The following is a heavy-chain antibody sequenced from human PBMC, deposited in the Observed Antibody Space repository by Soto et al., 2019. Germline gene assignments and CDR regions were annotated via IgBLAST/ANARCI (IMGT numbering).Heavy chain of an antibody. Sequence: GGSLRLSCAASGFTVSSKYMSWVRQAPGKGLEWVSLIQSGGPTYYADSVKGRFTISRDNSKNTLYLQMNSLRAEDTAVYYCAKDPLRVFRFLEWSYNWGQGTLVTVSS. V-gene: IGHV3-53*01. CDR1: GFTVSSKY. CDR3: AKDPLRVFRFLEWSYN. CDR2: IQSGGPT. D-gene: IGHD3-3*01. J-gene: IGHJ4*02.